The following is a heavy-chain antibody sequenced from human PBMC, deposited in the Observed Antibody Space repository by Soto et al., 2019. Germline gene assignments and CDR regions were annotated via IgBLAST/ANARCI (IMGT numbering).Heavy chain of an antibody. V-gene: IGHV5-51*01. Sequence: GESLKISCKGSDYGFAVYWIAWVRQMPGKGPEWMGIIYPSDSDTRYSPSFQGQVTISADKSISTAYLQWSSLKASDTAMYYCAGQHDADYYCFDVWGQGTPVTVSS. CDR1: DYGFAVYW. CDR2: IYPSDSDT. CDR3: AGQHDADYYCFDV. J-gene: IGHJ6*02. D-gene: IGHD1-1*01.